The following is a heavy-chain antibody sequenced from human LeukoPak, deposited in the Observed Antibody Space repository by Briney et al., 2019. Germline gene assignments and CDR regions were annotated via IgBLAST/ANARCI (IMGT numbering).Heavy chain of an antibody. D-gene: IGHD3-22*01. V-gene: IGHV3-11*01. Sequence: PGGSLRLSCAASGFTFSDYYMSWIRQAPGKGLEWVSYISSSGSTIYYADSVKGRFTISRDNAKNSLYLQMNSLRAEDTAVYYCARDPVDSSGYLTGGGFDYWGQGTLVTVSS. CDR1: GFTFSDYY. CDR2: ISSSGSTI. CDR3: ARDPVDSSGYLTGGGFDY. J-gene: IGHJ4*02.